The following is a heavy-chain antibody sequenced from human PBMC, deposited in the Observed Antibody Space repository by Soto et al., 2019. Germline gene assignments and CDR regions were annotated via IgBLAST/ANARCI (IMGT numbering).Heavy chain of an antibody. D-gene: IGHD2-2*01. CDR3: AKGAGKYQSYGMDV. J-gene: IGHJ6*02. CDR1: GFTFDGYA. Sequence: GGSLRLSCAASGFTFDGYAMHWVRQAPGKGLEWVSGISWNSGSIGYADSVKGRFTISRDNAKNSLYMQMNSRRAEDTALYYCAKGAGKYQSYGMDVWGQGTTVTVSS. CDR2: ISWNSGSI. V-gene: IGHV3-9*01.